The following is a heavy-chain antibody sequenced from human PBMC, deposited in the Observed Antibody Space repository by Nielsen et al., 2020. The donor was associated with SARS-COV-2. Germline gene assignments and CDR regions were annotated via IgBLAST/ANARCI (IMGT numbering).Heavy chain of an antibody. CDR2: ISYDGSNK. CDR3: ARDLAHGAFDI. V-gene: IGHV3-30*03. Sequence: GGSLRLSCAASGFTFSSYGMHWVRQAPGKGLEWVAVISYDGSNKYYADSVKGRFTISRDNAKNSLYLQMNSLRAEDTAVYYCARDLAHGAFDIWGQGTMVTVSS. J-gene: IGHJ3*02. CDR1: GFTFSSYG.